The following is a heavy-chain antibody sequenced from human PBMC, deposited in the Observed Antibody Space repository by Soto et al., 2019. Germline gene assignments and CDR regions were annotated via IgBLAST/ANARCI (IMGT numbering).Heavy chain of an antibody. CDR3: ARVLYCSGGSCYYYYYGMDV. Sequence: QVQLVQSGAEVKKPGSSVKVSCKASGGTFSSYAISWVRQAPGQGLEWMGGIIPIFGTANYAQKFQGRVTITAAEPTSTAYMELSSRGSEDTAVYYCARVLYCSGGSCYYYYYGMDVWGQGTTVTGSS. D-gene: IGHD2-15*01. CDR2: IIPIFGTA. V-gene: IGHV1-69*12. J-gene: IGHJ6*02. CDR1: GGTFSSYA.